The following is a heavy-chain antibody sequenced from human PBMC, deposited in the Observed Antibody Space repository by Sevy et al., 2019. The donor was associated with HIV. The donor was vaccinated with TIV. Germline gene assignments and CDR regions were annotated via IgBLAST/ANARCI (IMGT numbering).Heavy chain of an antibody. CDR1: GDTFSTYG. CDR2: IIPIFGTP. Sequence: ASVKVSCKASGDTFSTYGLSWVRQAPGQGLEGMGGIIPIFGTPNYAQKFQGRVTITADESGSTAYMELSSLRSEDTALDYCAREGGGATTGDHDAFDIWGHGTLVTVSS. CDR3: AREGGGATTGDHDAFDI. J-gene: IGHJ3*02. V-gene: IGHV1-69*13. D-gene: IGHD7-27*01.